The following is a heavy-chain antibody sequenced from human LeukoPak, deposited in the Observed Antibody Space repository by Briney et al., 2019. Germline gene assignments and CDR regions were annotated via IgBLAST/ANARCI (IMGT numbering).Heavy chain of an antibody. Sequence: PGGSLRLSCAASGFTFSSYAMSWVRQAPGKGLEWVSAISGSGGSTYYADSVKGRFAISRDNSKNTLYLQMNSLRAEDTAVYYCAKDPYSGSYSRDYWGQGTLVTVSS. J-gene: IGHJ4*02. CDR3: AKDPYSGSYSRDY. D-gene: IGHD1-26*01. V-gene: IGHV3-23*01. CDR2: ISGSGGST. CDR1: GFTFSSYA.